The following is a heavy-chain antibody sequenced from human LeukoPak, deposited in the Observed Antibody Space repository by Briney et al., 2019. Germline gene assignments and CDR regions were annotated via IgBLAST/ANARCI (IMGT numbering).Heavy chain of an antibody. D-gene: IGHD3-10*01. CDR3: AKDIAGFGELYAFDI. J-gene: IGHJ3*02. CDR1: GFTFCGYS. Sequence: ALKLSFSASGFTFCGYSMDWVREAPGKGLGGVSGISWNSGSIGYADSVKGRFTISRDNAKNSLYLQMNSLRAEDTALYYCAKDIAGFGELYAFDIWGQGTMVTVSS. CDR2: ISWNSGSI. V-gene: IGHV3-9*01.